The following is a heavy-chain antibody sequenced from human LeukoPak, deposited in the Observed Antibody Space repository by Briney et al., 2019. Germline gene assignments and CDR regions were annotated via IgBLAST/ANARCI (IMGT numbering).Heavy chain of an antibody. CDR3: ARDEYSSGQYNWFDP. V-gene: IGHV1-69*05. Sequence: SVKVSCKASGGTFSSYAISWVRQAPGQGLEWMGRIIPIFGTANYAQKFQGRVTITTDESTSTAYMELSSLRSEDTAVYYCARDEYSSGQYNWFDPWGQGTLVTVSS. CDR1: GGTFSSYA. J-gene: IGHJ5*02. D-gene: IGHD6-19*01. CDR2: IIPIFGTA.